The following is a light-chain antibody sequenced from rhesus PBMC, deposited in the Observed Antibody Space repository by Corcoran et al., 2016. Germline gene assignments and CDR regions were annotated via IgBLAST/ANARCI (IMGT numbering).Light chain of an antibody. V-gene: IGKV1S8*01. CDR2: AAS. Sequence: DIQMTQSPSALSASVGDRVTISCLASQNIYSNLAWYQQKPGKDPKLLFYAASSLQTGIPSRFRGFGSGTDFTLSISSLHPKDSATYYCQHYYENPFSFGQGTKVKIK. CDR1: QNIYSN. CDR3: QHYYENPFS. J-gene: IGKJ2*01.